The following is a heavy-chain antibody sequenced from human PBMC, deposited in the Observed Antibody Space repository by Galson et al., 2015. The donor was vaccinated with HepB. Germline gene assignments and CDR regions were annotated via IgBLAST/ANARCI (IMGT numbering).Heavy chain of an antibody. J-gene: IGHJ2*01. CDR1: GYNFISYG. CDR3: ARMPSGWYNWYFDL. V-gene: IGHV1-18*01. CDR2: ITGHNGNT. Sequence: SVKVSCKASGYNFISYGIAWVRQAPGRGLEWVGWITGHNGNTNYVQRVQDRVTMTTDRSTGTAYMELRSLRTDDTAVYYCARMPSGWYNWYFDLWGRGTLVSVSS. D-gene: IGHD6-13*01.